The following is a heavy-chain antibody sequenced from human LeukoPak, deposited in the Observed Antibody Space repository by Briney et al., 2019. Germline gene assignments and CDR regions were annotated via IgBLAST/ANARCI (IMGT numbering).Heavy chain of an antibody. D-gene: IGHD3-10*01. CDR1: GGSISSYY. CDR2: IYYSGST. CDR3: AREIPYYYGSGRTDP. V-gene: IGHV4-59*01. J-gene: IGHJ5*02. Sequence: SETLSLTCTVSGGSISSYYWSWIRQPPGKGLEWIGYIYYSGSTNYNPSLKSRVTISVDTSKNQFSLKLSSVTAADTAVYYCAREIPYYYGSGRTDPWGQGTLVTVSS.